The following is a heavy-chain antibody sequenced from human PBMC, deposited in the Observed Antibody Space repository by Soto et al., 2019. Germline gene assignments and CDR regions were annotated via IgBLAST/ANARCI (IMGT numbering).Heavy chain of an antibody. CDR2: IWYDGSNK. J-gene: IGHJ4*02. D-gene: IGHD6-19*01. CDR3: ASLIAVADY. Sequence: GGSLRLSCAASGFTFSSYGMHWVRQAPGKGLEWVAAIWYDGSNKYYADSVKGRFTISRDNSKNTLYLQMNSLRAEDTAVYYCASLIAVADYWGQGTLVTVSS. CDR1: GFTFSSYG. V-gene: IGHV3-33*01.